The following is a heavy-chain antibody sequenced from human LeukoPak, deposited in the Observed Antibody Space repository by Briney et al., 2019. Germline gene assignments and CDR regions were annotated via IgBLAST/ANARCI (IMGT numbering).Heavy chain of an antibody. CDR2: ISYDGSNK. D-gene: IGHD5-12*01. Sequence: GGSLRLSCAASGFTFSSYAMRWVRQAPGKGLEWVAVISYDGSNKYYADSVKGRFTISRDNSKNTLYLQMNSLRAEDTAVYYCARDPQWLRMSSWFDPWGQGTLVTVSS. CDR1: GFTFSSYA. J-gene: IGHJ5*02. V-gene: IGHV3-30*04. CDR3: ARDPQWLRMSSWFDP.